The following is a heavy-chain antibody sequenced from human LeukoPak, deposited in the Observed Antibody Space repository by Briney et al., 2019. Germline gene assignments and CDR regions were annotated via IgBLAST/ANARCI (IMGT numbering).Heavy chain of an antibody. D-gene: IGHD2-2*01. CDR1: GGAFRGYY. J-gene: IGHJ3*02. CDR2: NNHSGST. CDR3: ARLPHYYRALCPRGGCDI. V-gene: IGHV4-34*01. Sequence: SETLSLTCAVYGGAFRGYYWSWIRQPPGEGVGLIGGNNHSGSTNYNPSLKSRVTISVDTSKNQFSLKLSSVTAADTAVYYCARLPHYYRALCPRGGCDIWGQGTMVTVSS.